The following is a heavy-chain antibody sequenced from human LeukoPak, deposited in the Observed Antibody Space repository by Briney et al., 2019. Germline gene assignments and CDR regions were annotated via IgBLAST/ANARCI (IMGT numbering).Heavy chain of an antibody. J-gene: IGHJ5*02. CDR2: IYTSGST. CDR1: GGSISSYY. V-gene: IGHV4-4*07. Sequence: PSETLSLTCTVSGGSISSYYWSWIRQPAGKGLEWIGRIYTSGSTNYNPSLKSRVTMSVDTSKNQFSLKLSSVTAADTAVYYCARVSFPYYYGSGRVFWFDPWGQGTLVIVSS. D-gene: IGHD3-10*01. CDR3: ARVSFPYYYGSGRVFWFDP.